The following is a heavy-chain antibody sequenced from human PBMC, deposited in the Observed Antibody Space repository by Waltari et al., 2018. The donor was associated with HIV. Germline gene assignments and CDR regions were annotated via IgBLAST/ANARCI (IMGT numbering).Heavy chain of an antibody. D-gene: IGHD6-19*01. CDR1: GFTFSTYA. Sequence: EVQLLESGGGLVQQGGSLRLSCAASGFTFSTYAINWVRQAPWKGLEWVSAISGRGGSTHYADSVKGRFSISRDNSKNTLYLQMNSLRPEDTAIYYCAKGGRAVAGNWFDPWGQGTLVTVSS. CDR3: AKGGRAVAGNWFDP. V-gene: IGHV3-23*01. J-gene: IGHJ5*02. CDR2: ISGRGGST.